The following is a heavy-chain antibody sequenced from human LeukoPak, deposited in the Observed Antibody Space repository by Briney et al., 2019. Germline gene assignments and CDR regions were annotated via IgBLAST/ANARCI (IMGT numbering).Heavy chain of an antibody. Sequence: LGESLKISCKGSGYSSTTYWIGWVRQMPGKGLEWMGIIYPGDSDTRYSPSFQGQVTISADRSISTAYLQWNSLKASDTAMYYCARHFGIAAPVEDYWGQGTLVAVSS. CDR3: ARHFGIAAPVEDY. D-gene: IGHD6-13*01. CDR1: GYSSTTYW. CDR2: IYPGDSDT. J-gene: IGHJ4*02. V-gene: IGHV5-51*01.